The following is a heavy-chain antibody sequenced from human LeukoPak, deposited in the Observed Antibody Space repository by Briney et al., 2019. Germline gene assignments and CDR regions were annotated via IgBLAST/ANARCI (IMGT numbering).Heavy chain of an antibody. J-gene: IGHJ4*02. Sequence: ASVKVSCKASGYDFINYGISWVRQAPGQGLEWMGWRSIYNGNTDYKLQGRVTMTTDTSTSTAYMELWSLRSDDTAVYYCARGGPFPSSSSSREYYLDYWGQGTLVTVSS. CDR1: GYDFINYG. V-gene: IGHV1-18*01. CDR2: RSIYNGNT. CDR3: ARGGPFPSSSSSREYYLDY. D-gene: IGHD6-6*01.